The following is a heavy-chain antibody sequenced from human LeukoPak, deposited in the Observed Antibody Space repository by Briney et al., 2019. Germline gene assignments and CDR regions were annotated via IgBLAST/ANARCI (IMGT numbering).Heavy chain of an antibody. V-gene: IGHV3-48*04. CDR3: ARDGGWYGGGNFDY. CDR1: GFTFSTYS. CDR2: ISSRGVI. Sequence: GGSLRLSCAASGFTFSTYSMNWVRQAPGKGLEWVSYISSRGVIYYADSVKGRFTISRDNAKNSLYLQMNSLRVEDTAVYYCARDGGWYGGGNFDYWGQGTLVTVSS. D-gene: IGHD6-19*01. J-gene: IGHJ4*02.